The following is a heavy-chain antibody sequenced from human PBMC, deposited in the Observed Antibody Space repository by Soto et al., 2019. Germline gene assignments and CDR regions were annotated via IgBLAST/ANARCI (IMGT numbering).Heavy chain of an antibody. J-gene: IGHJ4*02. CDR2: IIPLLDVT. CDR1: GGTFSTYT. V-gene: IGHV1-69*02. CDR3: ATSYGNAWYTY. Sequence: ASVKVSCKASGGTFSTYTINWVRQAPGQGLEWMGRIIPLLDVTNNAQRFQGRVTITADKSTSTVYMELTSVTVEDTAVYYCATSYGNAWYTYWGQGTQVTVSS. D-gene: IGHD6-13*01.